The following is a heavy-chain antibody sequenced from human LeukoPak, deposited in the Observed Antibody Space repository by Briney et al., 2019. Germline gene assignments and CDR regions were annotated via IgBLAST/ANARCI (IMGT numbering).Heavy chain of an antibody. CDR1: GYTFTGYY. V-gene: IGHV1-2*02. Sequence: GASVKVSCKASGYTFTGYYMHWVRQAPGQGLERMGWINPNSGGTNYAQKFQGRVTMTRDTSISTAYMELSRLRSDDTAVYYCASFDCSSTSCPLGRGDYWGQGTLVTVSS. J-gene: IGHJ4*02. CDR2: INPNSGGT. D-gene: IGHD2-2*01. CDR3: ASFDCSSTSCPLGRGDY.